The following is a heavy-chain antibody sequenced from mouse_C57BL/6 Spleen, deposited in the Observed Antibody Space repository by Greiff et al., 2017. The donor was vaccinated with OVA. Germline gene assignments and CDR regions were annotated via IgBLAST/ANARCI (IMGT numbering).Heavy chain of an antibody. Sequence: EVKLQQSGPGLVKPSQSLSLTCSVTGYSITSGYSWNWIRQFPGTKLEWMGYISYDGSNNYNPSLKNRISITRDTSKNQLFLKLNSVTTEDTATYYCARGGDGYFFLAWFAYWGQGTLVTVSA. CDR1: GYSITSGYS. J-gene: IGHJ3*01. V-gene: IGHV3-6*01. D-gene: IGHD2-3*01. CDR2: ISYDGSN. CDR3: ARGGDGYFFLAWFAY.